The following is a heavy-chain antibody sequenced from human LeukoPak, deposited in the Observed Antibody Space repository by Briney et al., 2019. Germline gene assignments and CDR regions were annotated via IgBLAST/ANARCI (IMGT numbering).Heavy chain of an antibody. J-gene: IGHJ4*01. CDR1: GVSISSSSYY. V-gene: IGHV4-39*01. CDR2: IYSSGST. Sequence: ASETLSLTCNVSGVSISSSSYYWGWIRQPPGKGLEWIGSIYSSGSTYYNSSLKSRVTISIDTSKNQVSLKMSSVTAADTAVYYCAKSGGYGLIDYWGQGTLVTVSS. CDR3: AKSGGYGLIDY. D-gene: IGHD6-25*01.